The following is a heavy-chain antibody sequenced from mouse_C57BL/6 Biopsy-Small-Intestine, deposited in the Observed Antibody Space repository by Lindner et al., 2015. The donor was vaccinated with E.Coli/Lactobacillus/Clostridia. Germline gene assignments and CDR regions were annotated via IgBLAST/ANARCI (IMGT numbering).Heavy chain of an antibody. J-gene: IGHJ3*01. Sequence: VQLQESGPELVKPGASVKMSCKASGYSFTGYNMHWVKQSHGKSLEWIGYIDPYNGATKYNQKFKGKATLTVDKSSSTAYMQFNSLTSEDSAVYYCARQLGLGAWFAYWGQGTLVTVSA. CDR2: IDPYNGAT. CDR3: ARQLGLGAWFAY. CDR1: GYSFTGYN. D-gene: IGHD3-1*01. V-gene: IGHV1S135*01.